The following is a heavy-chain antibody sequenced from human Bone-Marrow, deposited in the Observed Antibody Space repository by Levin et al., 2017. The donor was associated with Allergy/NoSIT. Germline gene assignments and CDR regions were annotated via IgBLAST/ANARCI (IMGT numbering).Heavy chain of an antibody. Sequence: LSLTCAGSGFTFFNYAMSWVRQAPGKGLEWLSTVSGSGDDTYLADSVKGRFTISRDNSKNTVYLQMNSLRADDTAVYYCAKVPAGSGNRYFDYWGQGTLVTVSS. CDR3: AKVPAGSGNRYFDY. V-gene: IGHV3-23*01. J-gene: IGHJ4*02. D-gene: IGHD3-10*01. CDR2: VSGSGDDT. CDR1: GFTFFNYA.